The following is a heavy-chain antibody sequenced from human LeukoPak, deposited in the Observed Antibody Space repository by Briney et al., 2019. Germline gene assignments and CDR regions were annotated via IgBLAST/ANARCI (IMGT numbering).Heavy chain of an antibody. CDR1: GGTFSSYA. Sequence: GASVKVSCKASGGTFSSYAISWVRQAPGPGLEWMGSIIPILGIANYAQKFQGRVTIAADKSTSTAYMELSSLRSEDTAVYYCARLADYSSSWTKPLDDYWGQGTLVTVSS. J-gene: IGHJ4*02. CDR2: IIPILGIA. V-gene: IGHV1-69*04. CDR3: ARLADYSSSWTKPLDDY. D-gene: IGHD6-13*01.